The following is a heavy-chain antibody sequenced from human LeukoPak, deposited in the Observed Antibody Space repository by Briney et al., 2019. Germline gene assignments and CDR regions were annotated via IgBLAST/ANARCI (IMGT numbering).Heavy chain of an antibody. CDR1: GGSISSGGYY. Sequence: SQTLSLTCTVSGGSISSGGYYWSWIRQHPGKGLEWIGYVYYSGSTYYNPSLKSRVTISVDTSKNQFSLKLSSVTAADTAVYYCARCTYYDYVWGSYRYQFDYWGQGTLVTVSS. J-gene: IGHJ4*02. D-gene: IGHD3-16*02. CDR2: VYYSGST. V-gene: IGHV4-31*03. CDR3: ARCTYYDYVWGSYRYQFDY.